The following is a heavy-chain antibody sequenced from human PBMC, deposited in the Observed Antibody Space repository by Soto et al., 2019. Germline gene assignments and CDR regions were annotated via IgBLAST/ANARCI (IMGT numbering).Heavy chain of an antibody. Sequence: ASVKVSCKASGYTFTSYYMHWVRQAPGQGLEWMGWINPKSDGTKYAQKFQGRVTVTRDTSITTAYIELTNLRSDDTAVYYCATPGGPDTGGYYYFDFWGQGTLVTVSS. V-gene: IGHV1-2*02. CDR2: INPKSDGT. D-gene: IGHD3-22*01. J-gene: IGHJ4*02. CDR1: GYTFTSYY. CDR3: ATPGGPDTGGYYYFDF.